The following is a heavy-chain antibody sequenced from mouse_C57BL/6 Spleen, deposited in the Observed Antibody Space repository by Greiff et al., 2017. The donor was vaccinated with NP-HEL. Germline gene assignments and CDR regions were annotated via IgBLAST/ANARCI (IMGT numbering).Heavy chain of an antibody. CDR1: GFTFSSYG. J-gene: IGHJ2*01. CDR2: ISSGGSYT. Sequence: EVMLVESGGDLVKPGGSLKLSCAASGFTFSSYGMSWVRQTPDKRLEWVATISSGGSYTYYPDSVKGRFTISRDNAKNTLYLQMSSLKSEDTAMYYCARAVDYWGQGTTLTVSS. CDR3: ARAVDY. V-gene: IGHV5-6*01.